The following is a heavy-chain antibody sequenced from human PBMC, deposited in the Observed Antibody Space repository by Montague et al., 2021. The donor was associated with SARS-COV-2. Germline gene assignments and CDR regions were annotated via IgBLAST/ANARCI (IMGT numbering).Heavy chain of an antibody. D-gene: IGHD3-22*01. J-gene: IGHJ3*01. CDR2: IYYTGNT. CDR1: GGSITNNIDY. V-gene: IGHV4-39*02. CDR3: AGLKRFFGSSGSPSSFDF. Sequence: SETLSLTCTVSGGSITNNIDYWAWIRQPPGKGLEWIGSIYYTGNTYYNPSLKSRVTISVVKSKNHLTLKLSSVTAAATAVYYCAGLKRFFGSSGSPSSFDFWDQGTKVTVSS.